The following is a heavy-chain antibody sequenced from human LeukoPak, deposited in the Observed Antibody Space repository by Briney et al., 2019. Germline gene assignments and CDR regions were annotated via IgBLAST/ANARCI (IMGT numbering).Heavy chain of an antibody. V-gene: IGHV3-7*01. CDR1: GFTFSSYW. CDR2: IKQDGSEK. Sequence: GGSLRLSCAASGFTFSSYWMSWVRQAPGKGLEWVANIKQDGSEKYYVDSVKGRSTISRGNAKNSLYLQMNSLRAEDTAVYYCARGADFWSGYYRFLGAYWYFDLWGRGTLVTVSS. D-gene: IGHD3-3*01. CDR3: ARGADFWSGYYRFLGAYWYFDL. J-gene: IGHJ2*01.